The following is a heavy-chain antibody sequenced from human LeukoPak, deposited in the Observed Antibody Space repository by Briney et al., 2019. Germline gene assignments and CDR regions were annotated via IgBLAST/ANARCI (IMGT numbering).Heavy chain of an antibody. D-gene: IGHD6-13*01. CDR2: IYHIGST. CDR1: GGSITSGSYA. CDR3: ARAPGGTGDYFDY. J-gene: IGHJ4*02. Sequence: SETLSLTCAVSGGSITSGSYAWSWIRQPPGKGLEWIGYIYHIGSTYYNPSLKSRVTTSVDRSKNQFSLKLSSMTAADTAMYYCARAPGGTGDYFDYWGQGTLVPVSP. V-gene: IGHV4-30-2*01.